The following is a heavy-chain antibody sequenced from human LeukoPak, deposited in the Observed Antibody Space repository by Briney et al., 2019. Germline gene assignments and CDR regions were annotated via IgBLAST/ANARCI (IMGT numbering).Heavy chain of an antibody. CDR2: ISWNSGSI. Sequence: PGGSLRLSCAASGFTFDDYAMHWVRQAPGKGLEWVSGISWNSGSIGYADSVKGRFTISRDGAKNSLYLQMNSLRAEDTALYYCAKDMSVTTKGHIDYWGQGTLVTVSS. CDR1: GFTFDDYA. V-gene: IGHV3-9*01. D-gene: IGHD4-17*01. CDR3: AKDMSVTTKGHIDY. J-gene: IGHJ4*02.